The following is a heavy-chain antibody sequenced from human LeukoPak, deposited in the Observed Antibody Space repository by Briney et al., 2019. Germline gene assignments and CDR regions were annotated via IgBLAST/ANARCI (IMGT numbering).Heavy chain of an antibody. CDR1: GFTFSSYA. Sequence: PGGSLRLSCAASGFTFSSYAMSWVRQAPGKGLEWVSSISGSGGSTYYADSVKGRFTISRDNSKNTLYLQMNSLRAEDTAVYCCTKALQGSSSVDWYFDLGGGGTLVTVSS. CDR2: ISGSGGST. J-gene: IGHJ2*01. D-gene: IGHD6-6*01. CDR3: TKALQGSSSVDWYFDL. V-gene: IGHV3-23*01.